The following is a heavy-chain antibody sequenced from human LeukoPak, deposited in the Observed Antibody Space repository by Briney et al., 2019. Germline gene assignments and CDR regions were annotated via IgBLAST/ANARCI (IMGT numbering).Heavy chain of an antibody. CDR1: GYTFSSYI. CDR3: ARDFNYYDSSGYHGDAFDI. Sequence: ASVKVSCKASGYTFSSYIISWVRQAPGQGLEWMQWISAYNGNTNYAQKLHGRVTMTTDTSTSTAYMELRSLRSDDTAVYYCARDFNYYDSSGYHGDAFDIWGQGTMVTVSS. D-gene: IGHD3-22*01. J-gene: IGHJ3*02. CDR2: ISAYNGNT. V-gene: IGHV1-18*01.